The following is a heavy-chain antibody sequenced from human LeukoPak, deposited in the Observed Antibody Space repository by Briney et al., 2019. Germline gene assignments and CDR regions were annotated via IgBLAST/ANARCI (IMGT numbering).Heavy chain of an antibody. CDR3: ARQKNYYDSSNWFDP. CDR1: GSSFTSYW. Sequence: GESLKISCKGSGSSFTSYWIGWVRQMPGKGLEWMGIIYPGDSDTRYSPSFQGQVTISADKSISTAYLQWSSLKASDTAMYYCARQKNYYDSSNWFDPWGQGTLVTVSS. D-gene: IGHD3-22*01. V-gene: IGHV5-51*01. J-gene: IGHJ5*02. CDR2: IYPGDSDT.